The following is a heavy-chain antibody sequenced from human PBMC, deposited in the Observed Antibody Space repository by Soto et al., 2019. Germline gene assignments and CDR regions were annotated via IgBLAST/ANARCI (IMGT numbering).Heavy chain of an antibody. CDR2: IHVSGYT. CDR1: GDSITTGSYS. Sequence: QLQLQESGSGLVKPSQTLSLTCTVSGDSITTGSYSWSWIRQAPGKGLEWIGNIHVSGYTSFNTSLKGRVSISVAPSKNQFFLNLTSVTAADTAVVYCGRHLGRLRVGELSFFHQAFDIWGQGTGVTVSS. CDR3: GRHLGRLRVGELSFFHQAFDI. V-gene: IGHV4-30-2*03. D-gene: IGHD3-16*01. J-gene: IGHJ3*02.